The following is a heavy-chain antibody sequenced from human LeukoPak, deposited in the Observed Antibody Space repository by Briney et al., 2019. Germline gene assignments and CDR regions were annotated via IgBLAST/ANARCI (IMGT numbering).Heavy chain of an antibody. V-gene: IGHV3-74*01. CDR1: GFTFSDYW. D-gene: IGHD2/OR15-2a*01. Sequence: GGSLRLSCAASGFTFSDYWRQWFRQVQGKGLVWVSHINNDGTDTKYADSVKGRFTISRDNARNTLYLQMDTLRAEDTAGYYCTRDFYGIDSWGQGTLVSVSS. J-gene: IGHJ4*02. CDR2: INNDGTDT. CDR3: TRDFYGIDS.